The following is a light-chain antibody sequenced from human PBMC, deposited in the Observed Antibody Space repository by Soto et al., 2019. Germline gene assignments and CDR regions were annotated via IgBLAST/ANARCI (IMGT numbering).Light chain of an antibody. V-gene: IGLV4-69*01. CDR1: SGHSSYV. CDR2: LNSDGSH. CDR3: QTWGTGIHVV. J-gene: IGLJ2*01. Sequence: QSVLTQSPSASASLGASVKLTCTLSSGHSSYVIAWHQQQPEKGPRYLMKLNSDGSHSKGDGIPDRFSGSSSGAERYLTISSLQSEDEADYYCQTWGTGIHVVFGGGTKVTVL.